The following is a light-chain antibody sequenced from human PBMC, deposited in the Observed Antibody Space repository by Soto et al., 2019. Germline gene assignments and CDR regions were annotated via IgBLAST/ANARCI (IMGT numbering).Light chain of an antibody. CDR2: KAS. J-gene: IGKJ1*01. CDR1: QSFSSR. CDR3: QQLNNYPRT. V-gene: IGKV1-5*03. Sequence: IQLTQSPSTVSASVGDRVTIPCRASQSFSSRLAWYQQKPGKAPKVLIYKASSLASGVPSRFRGSGSGTEFTLTISRLQPEDFATYYCQQLNNYPRTFGQGTKVDIK.